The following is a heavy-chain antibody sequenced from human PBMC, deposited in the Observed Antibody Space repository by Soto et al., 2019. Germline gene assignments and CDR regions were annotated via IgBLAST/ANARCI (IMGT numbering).Heavy chain of an antibody. CDR2: ISGSGDTT. CDR1: GCTFSSYA. J-gene: IGHJ6*03. V-gene: IGHV3-23*01. CDR3: AKSSSWAHYYYMDV. Sequence: GGSLRLSCAASGCTFSSYAMSWVRQAPGKGLEWVSVISGSGDTTNYADSVKDRFTISRDNSKNSLYLRMNSLRVEDTAIYYCAKSSSWAHYYYMDVWGKGTTVTVSS. D-gene: IGHD2-2*01.